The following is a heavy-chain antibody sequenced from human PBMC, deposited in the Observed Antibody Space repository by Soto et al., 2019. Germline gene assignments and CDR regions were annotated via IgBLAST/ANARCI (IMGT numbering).Heavy chain of an antibody. Sequence: QLQLQESGPGLVKPSETLSLTCTVSSGSIISSSYYWGWIRQPPGKGLQWIGSMYYSGSTYYNPSLRCRVTISVDTSERQFSLRLGSGNAADSAVYYCARGYCSSSSCYKVGWFDPWGQGTLVTVSS. J-gene: IGHJ5*02. CDR2: MYYSGST. D-gene: IGHD2-2*02. CDR3: ARGYCSSSSCYKVGWFDP. V-gene: IGHV4-39*01. CDR1: SGSIISSSYY.